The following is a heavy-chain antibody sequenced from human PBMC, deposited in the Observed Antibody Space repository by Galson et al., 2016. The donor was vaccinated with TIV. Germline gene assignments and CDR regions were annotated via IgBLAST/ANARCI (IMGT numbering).Heavy chain of an antibody. D-gene: IGHD3/OR15-3a*01. CDR2: INGDGSDM. J-gene: IGHJ6*02. Sequence: SLRLSCAASGFTFSDFWIHWVRQTPGRGPVWVPRINGDGSDMTYADSVKGRFTITRDNGKNTLYLQMHSLRVEDTAVYYCARAGDWLGVYGLDVWGQGTTVTVAS. V-gene: IGHV3-74*01. CDR3: ARAGDWLGVYGLDV. CDR1: GFTFSDFW.